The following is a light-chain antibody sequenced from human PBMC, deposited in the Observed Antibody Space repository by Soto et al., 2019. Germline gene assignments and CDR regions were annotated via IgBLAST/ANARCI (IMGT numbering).Light chain of an antibody. J-gene: IGKJ1*01. CDR3: QQYNSYLWT. V-gene: IGKV1-5*01. Sequence: DIQMTQSPSTLSASVGDRVTITCRASQSISSWLAWYQQKPGKAPKLLIYDASSLESGVPSRFSGSGTGTEFTLPSISRQPDDFATYHCQQYNSYLWTFGQGTKVEIK. CDR1: QSISSW. CDR2: DAS.